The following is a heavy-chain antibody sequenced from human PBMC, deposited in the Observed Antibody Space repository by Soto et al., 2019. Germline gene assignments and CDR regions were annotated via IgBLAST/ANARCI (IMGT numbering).Heavy chain of an antibody. CDR1: GGSISSGDYY. V-gene: IGHV4-30-4*01. CDR3: AREDCSGGSCYSGY. J-gene: IGHJ4*02. D-gene: IGHD2-15*01. CDR2: IYYSGST. Sequence: QVQLQESGPGLVKPSQTLSLISTVSGGSISSGDYYWSWIRQPPGKGLEWIGYIYYSGSTYYNPSLKSRVTISVDTSKNQFSLKLSSVTAADTAVYYCAREDCSGGSCYSGYWGQRTLVTVSS.